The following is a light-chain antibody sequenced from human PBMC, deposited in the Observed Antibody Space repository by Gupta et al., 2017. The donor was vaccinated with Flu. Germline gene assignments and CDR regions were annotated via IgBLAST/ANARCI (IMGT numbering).Light chain of an antibody. J-gene: IGKJ3*01. CDR2: RAS. Sequence: SSLSASVGDRVTITCRASQSISNYLNWYQKKPGEAPKLLVYRASSLQSGVPSRFSGSGSGTDFTLTTSSLQPEDCASYFCLQTYSTPRLTFGPWTKVDIK. CDR3: LQTYSTPRLT. V-gene: IGKV1-39*01. CDR1: QSISNY.